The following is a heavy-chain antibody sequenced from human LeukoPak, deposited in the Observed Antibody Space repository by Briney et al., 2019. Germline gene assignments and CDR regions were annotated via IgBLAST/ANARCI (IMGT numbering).Heavy chain of an antibody. CDR3: ARVVQQLPYYFDY. CDR1: RGSVTGYY. D-gene: IGHD6-13*01. J-gene: IGHJ4*02. Sequence: SETLSLTCTVSRGSVTGYYWSWIRQPPGKGLEWIGYIHYTGTTIYNPSLKSRVTISVDTSKNQFSLRLNSVTAADTAVYYCARVVQQLPYYFDYWGQGTLVTVSS. CDR2: IHYTGTT. V-gene: IGHV4-59*08.